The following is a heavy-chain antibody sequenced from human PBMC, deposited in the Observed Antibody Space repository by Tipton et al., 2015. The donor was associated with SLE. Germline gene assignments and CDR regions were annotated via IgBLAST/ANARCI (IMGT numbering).Heavy chain of an antibody. CDR1: GFTFSSYG. V-gene: IGHV3-30*02. Sequence: SLRLSCAASGFTFSSYGMHWVRQAPGKGLEWVAFIRYDGSNKYYADSVKGRFTISRDNSKNTLYLQMNSLRAEDTAVYYCALGHDFWGGRDAFDIWGQGTMVTVSS. CDR2: IRYDGSNK. J-gene: IGHJ3*02. D-gene: IGHD3-3*01. CDR3: ALGHDFWGGRDAFDI.